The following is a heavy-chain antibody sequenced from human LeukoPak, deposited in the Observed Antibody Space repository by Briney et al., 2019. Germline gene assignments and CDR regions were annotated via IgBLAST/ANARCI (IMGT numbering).Heavy chain of an antibody. Sequence: GGSLRLSCAASGFTFSSYAMHWVRQAPGKGLEWVAVISYDGSNKYYADSVKGRFTISRDNSKNTLYLQMNSLRAEDTAVYYCAKDRWDWFDPWGQGTLVTVSS. V-gene: IGHV3-30-3*01. CDR2: ISYDGSNK. D-gene: IGHD5-24*01. CDR1: GFTFSSYA. CDR3: AKDRWDWFDP. J-gene: IGHJ5*02.